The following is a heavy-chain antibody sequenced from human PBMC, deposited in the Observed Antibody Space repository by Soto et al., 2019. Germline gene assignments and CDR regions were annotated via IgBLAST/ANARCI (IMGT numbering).Heavy chain of an antibody. D-gene: IGHD5-12*01. CDR3: ARHLASYDPFDY. CDR2: IYYSGST. J-gene: IGHJ4*02. CDR1: GGSISSYY. Sequence: SETLSLTCTVSGGSISSYYWSWIRQPPGKGLEWIGYIYYSGSTNYNPSLKSRVTISVDTSKNQFSLKLSSVTAADTAVYYCARHLASYDPFDYWGQGTLVTVSS. V-gene: IGHV4-59*08.